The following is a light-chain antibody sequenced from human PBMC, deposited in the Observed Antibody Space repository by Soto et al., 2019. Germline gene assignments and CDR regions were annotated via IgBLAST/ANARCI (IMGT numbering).Light chain of an antibody. CDR1: QTINSN. V-gene: IGKV3-20*01. CDR3: QQYGSSLIT. CDR2: GAS. J-gene: IGKJ5*01. Sequence: EIVMTQSPATLSVSPGEGATLSCRASQTINSNLAWYRHRPGRAPRLLFYGASSRATGIPDRFSGSGSGTDFTLTISRLEPEDFAVYYCQQYGSSLITFGQGTRLEIK.